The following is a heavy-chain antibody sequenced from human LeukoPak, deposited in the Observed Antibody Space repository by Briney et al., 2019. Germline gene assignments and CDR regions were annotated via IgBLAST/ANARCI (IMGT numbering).Heavy chain of an antibody. J-gene: IGHJ4*02. CDR2: MNQDGGEK. V-gene: IGHV3-7*01. CDR1: GFTFRNYW. D-gene: IGHD3-10*01. Sequence: PGKSLRLSCAASGFTFRNYWMSWVRQAPGKGLEWVANMNQDGGEKYYVDSVKGRFTISRDNAKNSLYLQMTSLRADDTAVYYCARDRDVVRGVLSPSDNWGQGTLVTVSS. CDR3: ARDRDVVRGVLSPSDN.